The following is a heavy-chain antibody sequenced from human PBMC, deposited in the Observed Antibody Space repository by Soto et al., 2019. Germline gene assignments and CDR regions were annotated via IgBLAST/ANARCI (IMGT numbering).Heavy chain of an antibody. V-gene: IGHV3-64*01. CDR2: IGNTGGST. CDR1: GFNFNKYA. Sequence: EMQLVESGGGLVQPGGSLRLSCAASGFNFNKYALYWVRQAPGRGLEYVSAIGNTGGSTDYANSVKGRFTISRDNSKNTLYLQMGSLRAEDTAVYYCVRNSGYDILTGYPFDYWGQGTLVTVSS. CDR3: VRNSGYDILTGYPFDY. J-gene: IGHJ4*02. D-gene: IGHD3-9*01.